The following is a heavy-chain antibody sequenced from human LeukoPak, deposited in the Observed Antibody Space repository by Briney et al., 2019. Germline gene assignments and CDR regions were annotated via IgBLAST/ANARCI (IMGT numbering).Heavy chain of an antibody. Sequence: TGGSLRLSCAASGFTFSNALMSGVRQAPGKGLEWVGRIKSKTDGGTTDYAAPVKGRFTISRDDSKNTLYLQMNSLKTEDTAVYYCTTVSLWFGEATHGGYWGQGTLVTVSS. J-gene: IGHJ4*02. CDR1: GFTFSNAL. D-gene: IGHD3-10*01. CDR2: IKSKTDGGTT. CDR3: TTVSLWFGEATHGGY. V-gene: IGHV3-15*01.